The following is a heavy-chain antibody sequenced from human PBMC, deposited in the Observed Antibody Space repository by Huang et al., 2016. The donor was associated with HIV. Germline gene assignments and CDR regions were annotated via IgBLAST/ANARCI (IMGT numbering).Heavy chain of an antibody. J-gene: IGHJ4*02. CDR2: IRKTSGAT. Sequence: EVQLVESGGGLAQPGGSLRLSCVASGYTFSTYSMTWVRQAPGKGLEWVSYIRKTSGATSYAESVKGRFTVSRDNVKNSLYLQMNRLRVEDTAMYYCVRDSSSGLQLRYWGQGALVIVS. CDR1: GYTFSTYS. D-gene: IGHD3-22*01. CDR3: VRDSSSGLQLRY. V-gene: IGHV3-48*01.